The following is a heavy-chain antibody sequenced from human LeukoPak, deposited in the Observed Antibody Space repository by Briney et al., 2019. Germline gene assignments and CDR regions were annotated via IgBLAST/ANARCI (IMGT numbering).Heavy chain of an antibody. Sequence: ASVKVSCKASGYTFTSYYMHWVRQAPGQGLEWMGINNPSGGSTSYAQKFQGRVTMTRDMSTSTVYVELSSLRSEDTAVYYCASTVLFPLDYWGQGTLVTVSS. CDR2: NNPSGGST. V-gene: IGHV1-46*01. D-gene: IGHD3-16*01. CDR3: ASTVLFPLDY. CDR1: GYTFTSYY. J-gene: IGHJ4*02.